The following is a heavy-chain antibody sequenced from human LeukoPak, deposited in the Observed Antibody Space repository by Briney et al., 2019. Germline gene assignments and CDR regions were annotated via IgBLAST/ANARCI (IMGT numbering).Heavy chain of an antibody. V-gene: IGHV4-34*01. J-gene: IGHJ6*03. Sequence: SETLSLTCAVYGGSFSGYYWTWIRQPPGKGLEWIGEINQSGSTNYNPSLTSRSTISVYTSKNQFSLQLSSVPAADTAVYYCARHSRYCVTTTCSRAIGYMDVWGKGTTVTVSS. CDR3: ARHSRYCVTTTCSRAIGYMDV. CDR2: INQSGST. CDR1: GGSFSGYY. D-gene: IGHD2/OR15-2a*01.